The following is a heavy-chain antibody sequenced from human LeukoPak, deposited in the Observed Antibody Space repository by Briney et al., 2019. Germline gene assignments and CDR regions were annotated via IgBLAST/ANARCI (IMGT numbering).Heavy chain of an antibody. CDR2: IYYSGST. CDR1: GGSISSYY. CDR3: AREDLVSLGAFDI. D-gene: IGHD3-16*01. J-gene: IGHJ3*02. V-gene: IGHV4-59*01. Sequence: SETLSLTCTVSGGSISSYYWSWIRQPPGKGLEWIGYIYYSGSTNYNPSLKSRVTISVDTSKNQFSLKLSSVTAADTAVYYCAREDLVSLGAFDIWGQGTMVTVSS.